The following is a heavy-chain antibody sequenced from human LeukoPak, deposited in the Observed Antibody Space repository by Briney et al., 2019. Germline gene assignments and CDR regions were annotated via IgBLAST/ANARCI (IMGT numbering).Heavy chain of an antibody. J-gene: IGHJ4*02. D-gene: IGHD2-2*01. CDR2: IRQDGSDT. CDR1: GFTFSSYW. Sequence: GGSLRLSCAASGFTFSSYWMGWVRQPPGLGLEWVANIRQDGSDTYYVDSVRGRFTISRDDAKNSLYLHMDSLRAEDTAVYYCARVPYCSSISCYAIFAYWGQGSLVIVSS. V-gene: IGHV3-7*05. CDR3: ARVPYCSSISCYAIFAY.